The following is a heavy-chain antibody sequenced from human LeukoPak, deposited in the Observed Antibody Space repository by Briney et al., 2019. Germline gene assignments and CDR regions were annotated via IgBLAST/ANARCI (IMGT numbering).Heavy chain of an antibody. CDR2: IKQDGSEK. J-gene: IGHJ4*02. Sequence: GGSLRLSCVVSGFTFNSYWMTWVRQAPGKGLEWVANIKQDGSEKNFVDSVKGRFTISRDTAKNTVFLQMNSLRAEDTAVYYCARDVGYSAYDWGQGTLVTVSS. D-gene: IGHD5-12*01. CDR3: ARDVGYSAYD. V-gene: IGHV3-7*01. CDR1: GFTFNSYW.